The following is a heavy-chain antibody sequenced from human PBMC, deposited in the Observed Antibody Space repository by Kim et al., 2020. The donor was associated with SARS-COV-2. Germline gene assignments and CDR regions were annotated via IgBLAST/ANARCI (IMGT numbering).Heavy chain of an antibody. Sequence: GGSLRLSCAVAGFTFRSFWRTWVRQAPGKGLEWVADIKPDGSETYYADSVKGRFTISRDNAQKSMYLQMNSLRAEDTAVYYCARARIDVWGQGTTVTVSS. V-gene: IGHV3-7*03. CDR1: GFTFRSFW. CDR3: ARARIDV. CDR2: IKPDGSET. D-gene: IGHD2-15*01. J-gene: IGHJ6*02.